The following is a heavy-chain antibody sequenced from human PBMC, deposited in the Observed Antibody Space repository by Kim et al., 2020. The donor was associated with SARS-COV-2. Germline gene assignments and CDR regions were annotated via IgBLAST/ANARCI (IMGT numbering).Heavy chain of an antibody. CDR3: ARDSGPHSSPIGF. Sequence: GGSLRLSCATSGFTFSGYSMNWVRQAPGKGLEWVSYIGSSRRSAIYYADSVRGRFTISRDDAKNSLFLQMNSLRDEDTAMYYCARDSGPHSSPIGFWGQG. CDR2: IGSSRRSAI. CDR1: GFTFSGYS. D-gene: IGHD6-13*01. V-gene: IGHV3-48*02. J-gene: IGHJ1*01.